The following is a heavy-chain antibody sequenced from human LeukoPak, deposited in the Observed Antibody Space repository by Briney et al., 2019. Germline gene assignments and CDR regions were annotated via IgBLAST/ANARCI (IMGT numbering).Heavy chain of an antibody. CDR1: GFTVSNNY. CDR3: ASEGD. Sequence: PGGSLRLSCVVSGFTVSNNYMSWVRQAPGKGLEWVSVIYTAGETYYVDSVKGRFTISRDISKNTVYLQMNSLRADDTAVYYCASEGDWGQGTLVTVSS. V-gene: IGHV3-66*02. D-gene: IGHD3-16*01. CDR2: IYTAGET. J-gene: IGHJ4*02.